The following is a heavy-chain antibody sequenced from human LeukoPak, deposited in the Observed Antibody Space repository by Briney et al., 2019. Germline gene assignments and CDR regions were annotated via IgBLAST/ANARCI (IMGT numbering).Heavy chain of an antibody. CDR3: ARDHPLISATGSFDY. J-gene: IGHJ4*02. V-gene: IGHV3-7*03. CDR2: IKQDGSEK. CDR1: GFTFSSYW. D-gene: IGHD6-13*01. Sequence: PGGSLRLSCAASGFTFSSYWMSWVRQAPGKGLEWVANIKQDGSEKYYVDSVKGRFTISRDNAKNSLYLQMNSLRAEDTALYYCARDHPLISATGSFDYWGQGTLVTVSS.